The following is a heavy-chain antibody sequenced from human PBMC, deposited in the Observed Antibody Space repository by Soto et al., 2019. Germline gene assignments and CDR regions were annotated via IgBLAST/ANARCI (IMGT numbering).Heavy chain of an antibody. Sequence: EVQLLESGGGLVQPGGSLRLSCAASGFTFSRSAMGWVRQAPGKGLEWVSSISGHGIDTYYPDAVRGRFTVSRDNFKSTLYLQMNSLSAEDTALYYCARDIRSSSGGGNYGWFDPWGPGTQVTVSS. J-gene: IGHJ5*02. CDR2: ISGHGIDT. CDR1: GFTFSRSA. V-gene: IGHV3-23*01. CDR3: ARDIRSSSGGGNYGWFDP. D-gene: IGHD3-16*01.